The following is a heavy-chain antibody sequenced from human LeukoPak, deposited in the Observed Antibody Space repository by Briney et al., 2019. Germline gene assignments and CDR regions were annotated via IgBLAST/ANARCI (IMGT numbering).Heavy chain of an antibody. CDR1: GGSISSYY. J-gene: IGHJ6*03. CDR2: IYTSGST. V-gene: IGHV4-4*07. Sequence: SETLSLTCTVSGGSISSYYWSWIRQPAGKGLEWIGRIYTSGSTNYNPSLKSRVTMSVDTSKNQFSLKLSSVTAADTAVYYCASAKYNWNYVDYYYYYMDVWGKGTTVTVSS. D-gene: IGHD1-7*01. CDR3: ASAKYNWNYVDYYYYYMDV.